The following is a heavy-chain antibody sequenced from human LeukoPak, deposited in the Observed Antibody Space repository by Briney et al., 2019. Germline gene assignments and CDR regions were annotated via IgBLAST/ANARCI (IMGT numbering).Heavy chain of an antibody. CDR3: TTGLRVGATDDH. CDR1: GFTFSNAW. V-gene: IGHV3-15*01. D-gene: IGHD1-26*01. CDR2: IKSKTDGGTT. J-gene: IGHJ4*02. Sequence: GGSLRLSCAASGFTFSNAWMSWVRQAPGKGLEWVGRIKSKTDGGTTDYAAPVKGRFTISRDDSKNTLYLQMNSLKTEDTAVYYCTTGLRVGATDDHWGQGTLVTVSS.